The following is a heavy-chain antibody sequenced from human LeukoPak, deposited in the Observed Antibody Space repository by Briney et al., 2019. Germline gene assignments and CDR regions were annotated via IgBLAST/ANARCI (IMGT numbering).Heavy chain of an antibody. Sequence: SETLSLTCAVYGGSFSGYYWSWIRQPPGKGLEWIGEINHSGSTNYNPSLKSRVTISVDTSKNQFSLKLSSVTAADTAVYCCARLIIPDHYYFDYWGQGTLVTVSS. J-gene: IGHJ4*02. CDR3: ARLIIPDHYYFDY. D-gene: IGHD1-14*01. CDR1: GGSFSGYY. CDR2: INHSGST. V-gene: IGHV4-34*01.